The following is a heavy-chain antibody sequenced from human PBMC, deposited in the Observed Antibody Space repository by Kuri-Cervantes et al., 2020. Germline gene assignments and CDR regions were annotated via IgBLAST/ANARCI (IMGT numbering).Heavy chain of an antibody. D-gene: IGHD2-21*01. Sequence: ASVKVSFKASGYTFTSYYMHWVRQAPGQGLEWMGIINPSGGSTSYAQKFQGRVTMTRDTSTSAAYMELRSLRSDDTAVYYCARETTCGGYCYLFDYWGQGTLVTVSS. J-gene: IGHJ4*02. V-gene: IGHV1-46*01. CDR1: GYTFTSYY. CDR2: INPSGGST. CDR3: ARETTCGGYCYLFDY.